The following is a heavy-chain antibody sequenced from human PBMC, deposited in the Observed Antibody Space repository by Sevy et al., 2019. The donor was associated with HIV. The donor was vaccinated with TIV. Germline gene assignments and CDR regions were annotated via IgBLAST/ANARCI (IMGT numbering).Heavy chain of an antibody. V-gene: IGHV3-9*01. CDR2: ISWNSNSI. J-gene: IGHJ6*02. CDR3: AKATDPDYDFWSGIDHYYYAMDV. CDR1: GFTFDDYA. Sequence: GGSLRLSCAASGFTFDDYAMHWVRQVPGKGLEWVSGISWNSNSIGYADSVKGRVTISRDNGKKSLYLQMNSLRTEDSALYYCAKATDPDYDFWSGIDHYYYAMDVWGQGTTVTVS. D-gene: IGHD3-3*01.